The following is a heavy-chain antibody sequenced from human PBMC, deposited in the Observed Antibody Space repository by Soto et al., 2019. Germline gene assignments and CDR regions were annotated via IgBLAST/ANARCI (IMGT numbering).Heavy chain of an antibody. CDR3: ARSVPDYDFWSGYLPGFDP. J-gene: IGHJ5*02. CDR2: ISAYNGNT. CDR1: GYTFTSYG. D-gene: IGHD3-3*01. V-gene: IGHV1-18*01. Sequence: QVPLVQSGAEVKKPGASVKVSCKASGYTFTSYGISWVRQAPGQGLEWMGWISAYNGNTNYAQKLQGRVTMTTDTSTSTAYMELRSLRSDDTAVYYCARSVPDYDFWSGYLPGFDPWGQGTLVTVSS.